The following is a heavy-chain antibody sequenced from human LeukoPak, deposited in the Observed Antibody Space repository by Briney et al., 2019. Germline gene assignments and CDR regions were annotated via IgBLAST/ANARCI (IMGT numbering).Heavy chain of an antibody. Sequence: SDTLSLTCAVYGGSFSGYYWSWIRQPPGKGLEWVGYIYYSGSTNYNPSLKSRVTISVDTSKNQFSLKLSSVTAADTAVYYCARLTGYMIEDSFDYWGQGTLVTVSS. V-gene: IGHV4-59*07. CDR3: ARLTGYMIEDSFDY. D-gene: IGHD3-22*01. CDR2: IYYSGST. CDR1: GGSFSGYY. J-gene: IGHJ4*02.